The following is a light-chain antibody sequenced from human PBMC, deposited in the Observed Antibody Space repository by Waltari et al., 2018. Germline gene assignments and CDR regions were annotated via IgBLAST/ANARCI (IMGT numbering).Light chain of an antibody. V-gene: IGKV4-1*01. Sequence: DIVMTQSPDSLAVSLGERATINCKPRQSVLYSSNNKNYLAWYQQKQGQPPKLLIYWASTRESGVPDRFSGSGSGTDFTLTISSLQAEDVAVYYCQQYLSTPPTFGQGTKVEIK. CDR2: WAS. CDR1: QSVLYSSNNKNY. CDR3: QQYLSTPPT. J-gene: IGKJ1*01.